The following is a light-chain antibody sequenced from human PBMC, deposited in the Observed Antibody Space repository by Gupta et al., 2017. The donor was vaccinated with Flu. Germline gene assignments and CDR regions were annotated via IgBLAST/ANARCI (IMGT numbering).Light chain of an antibody. V-gene: IGKV3-15*01. J-gene: IGKJ4*01. CDR2: GAS. CDR3: QQYNNWPPLT. Sequence: ALLSVSPGERATLSCRASQSVSSNLAWYQQKPGQAPRLLIYGASTRATGIPARFGGSGSGTEFTLTISSLQSEDFAVYYCQQYNNWPPLTFGGGTKVEIK. CDR1: QSVSSN.